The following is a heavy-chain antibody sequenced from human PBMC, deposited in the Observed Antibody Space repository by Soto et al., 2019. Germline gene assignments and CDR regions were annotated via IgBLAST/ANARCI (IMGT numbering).Heavy chain of an antibody. CDR2: IIPIFGTA. J-gene: IGHJ4*02. D-gene: IGHD4-17*01. Sequence: QVQLVQSGAEVKKPGSSVKVSCKASGGTFSSYAISWVRQAPGQGLEWMGGIIPIFGTANYAQKFQGRVTLTADESTSTAYMELSSLRSEDTAVYYCARDRGYYGDSRVLSFYWGQGTMVTVSS. V-gene: IGHV1-69*01. CDR3: ARDRGYYGDSRVLSFY. CDR1: GGTFSSYA.